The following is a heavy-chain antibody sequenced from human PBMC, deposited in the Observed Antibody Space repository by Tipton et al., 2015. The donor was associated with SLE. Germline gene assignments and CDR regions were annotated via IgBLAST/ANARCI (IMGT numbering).Heavy chain of an antibody. V-gene: IGHV4-34*01. D-gene: IGHD4-11*01. CDR1: GGSFSGYY. J-gene: IGHJ4*02. Sequence: TLSLTCVVSGGSFSGYYWNWIRQPPGKGLEWIGEINDSGTTNYNASLKSRVTMSVDTSKNQFSLKLSSVTAADTAVYYCARQFIQYLADPFDNWGQGTLVTVSS. CDR3: ARQFIQYLADPFDN. CDR2: INDSGTT.